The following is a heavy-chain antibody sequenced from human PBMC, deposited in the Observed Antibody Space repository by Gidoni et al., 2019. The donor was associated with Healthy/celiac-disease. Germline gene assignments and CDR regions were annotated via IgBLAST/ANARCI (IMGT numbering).Heavy chain of an antibody. V-gene: IGHV2-70*01. CDR1: GFSLSPIGMC. J-gene: IGHJ3*02. CDR2: IYWDDDK. CDR3: ARIPYYDILTGYNYAFDI. Sequence: QVTLRESGPALVNPTQTLTLTCPFSGFSLSPIGMCVSWIRQPPGKALEWLALIYWDDDKYYSTSLKTRLTISKDTAKNQVVRTMTNMDPVDTATYYCARIPYYDILTGYNYAFDIWGQGTMVTVSS. D-gene: IGHD3-9*01.